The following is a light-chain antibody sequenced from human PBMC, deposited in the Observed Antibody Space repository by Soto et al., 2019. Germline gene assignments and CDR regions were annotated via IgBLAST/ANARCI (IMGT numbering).Light chain of an antibody. CDR1: QNVDSN. CDR2: GAS. Sequence: EIVMTQSPASLSVSPGERATLSCRASQNVDSNLAWYQQKPGQAPRFLIYGASTRATGIPARFSGSGSGTEFTLTISSLQSEDFAVYYCQQYNNWPYTFGQGTKVDIK. V-gene: IGKV3-15*01. J-gene: IGKJ2*01. CDR3: QQYNNWPYT.